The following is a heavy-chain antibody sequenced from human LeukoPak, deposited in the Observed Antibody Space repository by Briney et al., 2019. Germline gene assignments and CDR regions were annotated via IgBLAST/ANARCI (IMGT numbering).Heavy chain of an antibody. Sequence: GRSLRLSCAASGFTFSDYTMHWVRQAPGKGLEWVAVISYDGSNKYHADSVKGRFTISRDNSKNTLYLQMNSLRAEDTAVYYCGRDALYRRSWFLFAYWGQGPLVTVPS. CDR2: ISYDGSNK. CDR3: GRDALYRRSWFLFAY. D-gene: IGHD6-13*01. V-gene: IGHV3-30-3*01. CDR1: GFTFSDYT. J-gene: IGHJ4*02.